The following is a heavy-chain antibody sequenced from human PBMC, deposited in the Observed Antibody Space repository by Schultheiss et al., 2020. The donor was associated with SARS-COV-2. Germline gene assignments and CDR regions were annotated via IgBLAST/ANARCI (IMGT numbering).Heavy chain of an antibody. D-gene: IGHD6-19*01. CDR1: GGSINPYY. CDR2: IYYSGST. J-gene: IGHJ6*03. V-gene: IGHV4-59*01. CDR3: ASSSGWYGAYYYYYYIDV. Sequence: SETLSLTCTVSGGSINPYYWSWIRQPPGKGLEWIGYIYYSGSTNYNPSLKSRVTISVDTSKNQFSLKLSSVTAADTAVYYCASSSGWYGAYYYYYYIDVWGKGTTVTVSS.